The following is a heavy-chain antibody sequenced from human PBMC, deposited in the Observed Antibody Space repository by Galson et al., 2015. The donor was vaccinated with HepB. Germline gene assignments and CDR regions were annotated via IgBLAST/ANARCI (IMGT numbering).Heavy chain of an antibody. Sequence: SVKVSCKASGGTFSSYTISWVRQAPGQGLEWMGRIIPILGIANYAQKFQGRVTITADKSTSTAYMELSSLRSEDTAVYYCAAGYYYGSGSYYPPPYYYYGMDVWGQGTTVTVSS. CDR1: GGTFSSYT. CDR3: AAGYYYGSGSYYPPPYYYYGMDV. CDR2: IIPILGIA. J-gene: IGHJ6*02. V-gene: IGHV1-69*02. D-gene: IGHD3-10*01.